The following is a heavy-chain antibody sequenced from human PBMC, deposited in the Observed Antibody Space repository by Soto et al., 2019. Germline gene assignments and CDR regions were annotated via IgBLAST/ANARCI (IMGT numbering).Heavy chain of an antibody. CDR2: IKSKTDGGTT. CDR1: GFTFSNAW. Sequence: EVQLVESGGGLVKPGGSLRLSCAASGFTFSNAWMTWVRQAPGKGLGWVGRIKSKTDGGTTDYAAPVKGRFTISRDDSKNTLYLQMNSLKTEDTAVYYCTTEGYYGSGRVGSDFDYWGQGTLVTVSS. CDR3: TTEGYYGSGRVGSDFDY. V-gene: IGHV3-15*07. D-gene: IGHD3-10*01. J-gene: IGHJ4*02.